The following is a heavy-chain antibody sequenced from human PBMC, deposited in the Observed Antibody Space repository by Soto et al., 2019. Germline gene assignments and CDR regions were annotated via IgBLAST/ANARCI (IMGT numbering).Heavy chain of an antibody. D-gene: IGHD1-26*01. CDR1: GFTFSEHY. Sequence: EEQLVESGGGLVQPGGSLTLSCAASGFTFSEHYMEWVRQAPGKGLEWVARSRNEAKSYSTDYAASVKGRFTVSRDLSMNSLYLQMNNLKTAYTAVYYCSRMEGGWGQGTLVTVSS. V-gene: IGHV3-72*01. J-gene: IGHJ4*02. CDR2: SRNEAKSYST. CDR3: SRMEGG.